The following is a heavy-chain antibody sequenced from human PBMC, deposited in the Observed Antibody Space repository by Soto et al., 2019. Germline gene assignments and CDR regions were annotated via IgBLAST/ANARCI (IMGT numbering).Heavy chain of an antibody. CDR1: GFSFQTSD. J-gene: IGHJ4*02. CDR3: TRETMTIRLYFDY. D-gene: IGHD6-19*01. V-gene: IGHV3-30-3*01. CDR2: ISYDGSNE. Sequence: PGGSLTLSCAASGFSFQTSDFCGVRQAPGKGLEWVAVISYDGSNEYYADSVKGRFTISRDNSKNTLYLQVNSLRAEDTAIYYCTRETMTIRLYFDYWGQGALVTGS.